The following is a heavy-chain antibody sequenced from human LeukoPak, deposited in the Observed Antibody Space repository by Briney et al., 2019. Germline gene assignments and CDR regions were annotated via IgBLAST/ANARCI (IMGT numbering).Heavy chain of an antibody. CDR3: AKAQIYDSPGYLFDY. CDR2: ICYEGGNK. D-gene: IGHD3-22*01. J-gene: IGHJ4*02. V-gene: IGHV3-33*06. Sequence: PGGSLRLSCAASGFTFSRYGMHWVRQAPGKGLEWVSLICYEGGNKYYADSVKGRFTISRDNSKNTLYLQMSSLRAADTAVYYCAKAQIYDSPGYLFDYWGQGTLVTVSS. CDR1: GFTFSRYG.